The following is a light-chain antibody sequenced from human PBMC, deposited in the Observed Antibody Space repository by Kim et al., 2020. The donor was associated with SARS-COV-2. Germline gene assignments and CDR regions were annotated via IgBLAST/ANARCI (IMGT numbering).Light chain of an antibody. CDR3: HQYSNWPFT. CDR1: QNVGTF. Sequence: EIVMTQSPATLSVSPGERATLSCRASQNVGTFLAWFQQKAGQPPRLLIYDGSARATGIPARFSGGGSGTDFTLTISSLQSEDSAVYYCHQYSNWPFTFGQGTKLEI. V-gene: IGKV3-15*01. CDR2: DGS. J-gene: IGKJ2*01.